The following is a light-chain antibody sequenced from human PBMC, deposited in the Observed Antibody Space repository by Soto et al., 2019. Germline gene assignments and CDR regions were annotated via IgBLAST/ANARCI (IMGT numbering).Light chain of an antibody. V-gene: IGKV3-15*01. J-gene: IGKJ1*01. CDR2: DAS. CDR1: QSVGSN. Sequence: MTQSPSSLSVSPGETATLYCRASQSVGSNLAWYQQKPGQAPRLLISDASTRAAGLPARFSGSGSGTEFTLTISSLQSEDFAVYYCQQSNNWPKTFGQGTKVEIK. CDR3: QQSNNWPKT.